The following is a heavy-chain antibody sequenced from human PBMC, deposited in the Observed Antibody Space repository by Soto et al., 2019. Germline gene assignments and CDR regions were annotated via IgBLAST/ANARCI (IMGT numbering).Heavy chain of an antibody. V-gene: IGHV3-30-3*01. J-gene: IGHJ2*01. CDR3: ARVALNEPERWYFDL. CDR2: ISYDGSNK. D-gene: IGHD2-8*01. CDR1: GFTFSSYA. Sequence: QVQLVESGGGVVQPGRSLRLSCAASGFTFSSYAMHWVRQAPGKGLEWVAVISYDGSNKYYADSVKGRFTISRDNSKNTLYLQMNSLRAEDTAVYYCARVALNEPERWYFDLWGRGTLVTVSS.